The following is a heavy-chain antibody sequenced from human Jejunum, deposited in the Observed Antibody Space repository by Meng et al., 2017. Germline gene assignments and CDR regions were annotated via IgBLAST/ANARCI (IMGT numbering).Heavy chain of an antibody. V-gene: IGHV4-39*07. Sequence: SETLSLTCTVSGGSISSSNYYWGWIRQPPGKGLEWVGSGYYTGSTYYNPSLKSRVTVSLDTSKNQFSLKLTSMTAADTAVYYCAGHVHDYGDYLPPYYFDSWGQGTLVTVSS. J-gene: IGHJ4*02. CDR3: AGHVHDYGDYLPPYYFDS. CDR2: GYYTGST. CDR1: GGSISSSNYY. D-gene: IGHD4-17*01.